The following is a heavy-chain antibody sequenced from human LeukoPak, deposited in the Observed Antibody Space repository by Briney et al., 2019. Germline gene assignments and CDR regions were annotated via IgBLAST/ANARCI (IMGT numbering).Heavy chain of an antibody. CDR2: MNPNSGNT. CDR3: ARNYYYDSSGYYSAFDI. Sequence: ASVKVSCKASGYTFTSYDINWVRQATGQGLEWMGWMNPNSGNTGYAQKFQGRVTITRNTSISTAYMELSSLRSEDTAVYCCARNYYYDSSGYYSAFDIWGQGTMVTVSS. V-gene: IGHV1-8*03. D-gene: IGHD3-22*01. J-gene: IGHJ3*02. CDR1: GYTFTSYD.